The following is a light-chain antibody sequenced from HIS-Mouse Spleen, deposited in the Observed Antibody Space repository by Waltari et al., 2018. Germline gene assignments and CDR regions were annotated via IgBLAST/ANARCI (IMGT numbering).Light chain of an antibody. CDR1: AFPKKY. CDR3: YSTDSSGNHRV. J-gene: IGLJ2*01. Sequence: SYELTQPPSVSVSPGQTARITRTGRAFPKKYAYWYQQKSGQAPVLVTYEDSKRPSGIPERFSGSSSGTMATLTISGAQVEDEADYYCYSTDSSGNHRVFGGGTKLTVL. V-gene: IGLV3-10*01. CDR2: EDS.